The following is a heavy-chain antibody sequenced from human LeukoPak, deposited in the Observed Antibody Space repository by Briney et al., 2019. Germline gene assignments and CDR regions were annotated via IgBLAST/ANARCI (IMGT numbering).Heavy chain of an antibody. Sequence: GASVKVSCKASGYTFTSYGISWVRQAPGQGLEWMGWISAYNGNTNYAQKLQGRVTITTDESTSTAYMELSSLRSEDTAVYYCARGSGYLYYFDYWGQGTLVTVSS. CDR3: ARGSGYLYYFDY. V-gene: IGHV1-18*01. CDR2: ISAYNGNT. D-gene: IGHD3-3*01. CDR1: GYTFTSYG. J-gene: IGHJ4*02.